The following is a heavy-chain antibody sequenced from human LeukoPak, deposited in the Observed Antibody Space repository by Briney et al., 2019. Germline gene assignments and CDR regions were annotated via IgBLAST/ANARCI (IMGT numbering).Heavy chain of an antibody. V-gene: IGHV5-51*01. CDR1: GYSFTNYW. D-gene: IGHD2-15*01. CDR3: ARSATNWFDS. Sequence: GESLKISCQGSGYSFTNYWIGWVRQMPGKGLEWMGIIYPGDSHTRYSPSFQGQVTISADKSISTAYLQWSSLKASDTATYYGARSATNWFDSWGQGTLVTVSS. CDR2: IYPGDSHT. J-gene: IGHJ5*01.